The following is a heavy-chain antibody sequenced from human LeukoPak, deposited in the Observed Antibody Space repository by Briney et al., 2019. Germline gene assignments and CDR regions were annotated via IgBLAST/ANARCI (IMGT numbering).Heavy chain of an antibody. CDR3: VREYRRGFFDY. D-gene: IGHD6-19*01. J-gene: IGHJ4*02. CDR2: INLSAGNT. Sequence: ASVKVSCKTSGFTFTNYYIHWMRQAPGQGLEWVGLINLSAGNTNYAQKFRGRVTMTKDTSTSTMSMELSSLSPQDTALYYCVREYRRGFFDYWGQGTLVTVAS. CDR1: GFTFTNYY. V-gene: IGHV1-46*01.